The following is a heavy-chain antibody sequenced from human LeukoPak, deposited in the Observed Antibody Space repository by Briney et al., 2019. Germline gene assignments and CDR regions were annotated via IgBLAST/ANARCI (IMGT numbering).Heavy chain of an antibody. J-gene: IGHJ4*02. V-gene: IGHV5-51*01. CDR3: ARGWNYFDC. CDR1: GYSCSTYW. CDR2: IYPGDSEN. Sequence: GESLKISCKGSGYSCSTYWIGGLRQMSGKGLEWMGIIYPGDSENRYSPSFEGQVTISADKSITTAYLQWGSLEAWDSAIYFCARGWNYFDCWGQGALVTVSS. D-gene: IGHD6-19*01.